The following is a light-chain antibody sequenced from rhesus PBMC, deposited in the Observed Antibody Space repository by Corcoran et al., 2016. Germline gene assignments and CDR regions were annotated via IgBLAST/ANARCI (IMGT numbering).Light chain of an antibody. Sequence: QAALTQPRSVSGSPGQSVTISCTGTSSDIGGYNYVSWYQQHPGTAPKLMIYEVSKRPSRVSDRFSGSKSGNTASLTLPGLQAEDGADYYCSSYAGSNTYIFGAGTRLTVL. CDR1: SSDIGGYNY. J-gene: IGLJ1*01. V-gene: IGLV2-32*02. CDR3: SSYAGSNTYI. CDR2: EVS.